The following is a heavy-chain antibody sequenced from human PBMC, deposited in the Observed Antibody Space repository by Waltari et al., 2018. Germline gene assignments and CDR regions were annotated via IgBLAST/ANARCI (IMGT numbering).Heavy chain of an antibody. CDR2: ISSSSSYI. D-gene: IGHD5-12*01. Sequence: EVQLVESGGGLVKPGGSLRLSCAASGFTFSSYSMNWVRQAPGKGLEWVSSISSSSSYIYYADSVKGRFTISRDNAKNSLYLQMNSLRAEDTAVYYCARGGDRDGYNWEVDYWGQGTLVTVSS. J-gene: IGHJ4*02. V-gene: IGHV3-21*01. CDR1: GFTFSSYS. CDR3: ARGGDRDGYNWEVDY.